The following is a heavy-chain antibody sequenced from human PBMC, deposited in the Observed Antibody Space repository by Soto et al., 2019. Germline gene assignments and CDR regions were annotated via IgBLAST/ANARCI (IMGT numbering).Heavy chain of an antibody. CDR2: IYHSGST. CDR3: AGGIAARPLGY. CDR1: GGSISRGGFS. Sequence: SETLSLTCAVSGGSISRGGFSWSWIRQPPGKGLESIGYIYHSGSTYYNPSLKSRVTISVDRSKNQFSLKLSSVTAADTAVYYCAGGIAARPLGYWGQGTLVTVSS. J-gene: IGHJ4*02. D-gene: IGHD6-6*01. V-gene: IGHV4-30-2*01.